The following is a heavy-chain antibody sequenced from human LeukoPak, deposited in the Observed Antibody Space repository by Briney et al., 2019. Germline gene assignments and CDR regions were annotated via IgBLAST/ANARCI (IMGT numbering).Heavy chain of an antibody. V-gene: IGHV3-23*01. J-gene: IGHJ4*02. CDR2: ISGSGDMT. CDR1: GFTFSTYA. Sequence: PGGSLRLSCAASGFTFSTYATNWVRQAPGKGLEWVSLISGSGDMTLYADSVKGRFAISRDNSRNTLYLQMNSLRVEDTAIYYCARRSKSSSVWYYFDYWGQGTLVTVSS. D-gene: IGHD6-19*01. CDR3: ARRSKSSSVWYYFDY.